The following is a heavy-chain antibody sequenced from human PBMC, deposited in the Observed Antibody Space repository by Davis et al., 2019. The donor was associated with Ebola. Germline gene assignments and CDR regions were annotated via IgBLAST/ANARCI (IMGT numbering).Heavy chain of an antibody. CDR1: SESFNAYY. CDR3: ASDVLIHYYDNGGREASDI. Sequence: SETLSLTCAVYSESFNAYYWSWIRQPPGTGLEWIGEINHSGSTNYNPSLKSRVGISIDTSKKQVSLQLRSVTAADTAVYYCASDVLIHYYDNGGREASDIWGQGTMVTISS. CDR2: INHSGST. D-gene: IGHD3-22*01. J-gene: IGHJ3*02. V-gene: IGHV4-34*01.